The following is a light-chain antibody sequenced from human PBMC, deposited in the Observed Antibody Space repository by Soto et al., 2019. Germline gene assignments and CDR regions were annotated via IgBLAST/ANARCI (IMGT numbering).Light chain of an antibody. CDR3: SSYAGSNNHVV. CDR2: EVS. J-gene: IGLJ2*01. CDR1: SSDVGGYNY. Sequence: QSALTQPPSASGSPGQSVTISCTGTSSDVGGYNYVSWYQQHPGKAPKLMIYEVSKRPSGAPDRFSGSKSGNTASLTVSGLQAEDEADYYCSSYAGSNNHVVFGGGTKVTVL. V-gene: IGLV2-8*01.